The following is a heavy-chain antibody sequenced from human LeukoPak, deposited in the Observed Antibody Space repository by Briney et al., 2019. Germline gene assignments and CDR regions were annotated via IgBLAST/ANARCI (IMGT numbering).Heavy chain of an antibody. D-gene: IGHD6-13*01. V-gene: IGHV3-23*01. J-gene: IGHJ4*02. CDR1: GFTFSSHG. CDR2: ISPSGGIT. CDR3: AREKEAAAGQTYYFDY. Sequence: GGSLRLSCAASGFTFSSHGMNWVRQAPGKGLEWVSGISPSGGITYYTDSVKGRFTISRDNSKNTLYLQMNSLRAEDTAVYYCAREKEAAAGQTYYFDYWGQGTLVTVSS.